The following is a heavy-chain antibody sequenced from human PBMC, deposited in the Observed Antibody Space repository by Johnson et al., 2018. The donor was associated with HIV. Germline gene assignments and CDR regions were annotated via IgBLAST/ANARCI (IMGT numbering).Heavy chain of an antibody. V-gene: IGHV3-33*01. CDR3: ARGYILTGYSGAFDM. D-gene: IGHD3-9*01. J-gene: IGHJ3*02. CDR1: GFTFGSYG. Sequence: QVLLVESGGGVVQPGRSLRLSCAASGFTFGSYGMHWVRQAPGKGLEWVAVIWYDGSTYYADSVKGRFTISRDNSKNTVYLQMNSLRAEDTAVYYCARGYILTGYSGAFDMWGQGTMVTVSS. CDR2: IWYDGST.